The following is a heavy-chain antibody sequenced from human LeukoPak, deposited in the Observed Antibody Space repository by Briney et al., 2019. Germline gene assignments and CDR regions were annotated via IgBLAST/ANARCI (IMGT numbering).Heavy chain of an antibody. V-gene: IGHV3-7*01. CDR1: GFTLSSYW. Sequence: GGSLRLSCVASGFTLSSYWMHWVRQAPGKGLEWVANIKKDGSEKYYVDSVKGRFTISRDNAKNSLYLQMNSLRAEDTAVHYCARSRGDYWGQGTLVTVSS. J-gene: IGHJ4*02. CDR2: IKKDGSEK. CDR3: ARSRGDY.